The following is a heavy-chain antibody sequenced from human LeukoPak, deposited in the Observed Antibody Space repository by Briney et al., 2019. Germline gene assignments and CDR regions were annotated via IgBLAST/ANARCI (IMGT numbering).Heavy chain of an antibody. J-gene: IGHJ4*02. D-gene: IGHD2-21*01. Sequence: GSLRLSCAASGFTFSSYAMTWVRQAPGKGLAWVSSISKSDGSTYYADSVKGRFTISRDNSKNTVYLHMDSLRVEDTAIYYCARGALIPDSRGQGTLVTVSS. CDR3: ARGALIPDS. V-gene: IGHV3-23*01. CDR1: GFTFSSYA. CDR2: ISKSDGST.